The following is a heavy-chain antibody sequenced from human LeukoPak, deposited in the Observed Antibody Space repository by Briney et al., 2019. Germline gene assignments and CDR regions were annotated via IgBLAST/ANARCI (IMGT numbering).Heavy chain of an antibody. CDR1: GYTFGIYD. Sequence: ASVKVSCKASGYTFGIYDISWVRQATGQGLEWMGWMNPNTGNPGYAQRFQGRVTITSDTSRSTVYMEMSSLRSEDTAVYYCARVLGGANPVHFDNWGQGTLVTVSS. CDR3: ARVLGGANPVHFDN. D-gene: IGHD4/OR15-4a*01. J-gene: IGHJ4*02. V-gene: IGHV1-8*03. CDR2: MNPNTGNP.